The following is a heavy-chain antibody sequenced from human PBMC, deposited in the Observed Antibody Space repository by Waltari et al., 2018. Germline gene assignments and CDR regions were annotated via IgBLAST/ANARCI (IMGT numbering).Heavy chain of an antibody. V-gene: IGHV4-4*07. CDR3: ARDYPSVGSSFFDY. CDR2: IYTSGST. Sequence: QVQLQESGPGLVKPSETLSLTCTVSGGSISSYYWSWIRQPAGKGLEWIGRIYTSGSTNYNPSLKSRVTMSVDTSKNQFSLKLSSVTAADTAVYYCARDYPSVGSSFFDYWGQGTLVTVSS. D-gene: IGHD6-13*01. J-gene: IGHJ4*02. CDR1: GGSISSYY.